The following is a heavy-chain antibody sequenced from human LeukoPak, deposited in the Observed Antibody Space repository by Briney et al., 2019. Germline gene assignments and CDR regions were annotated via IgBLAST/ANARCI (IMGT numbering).Heavy chain of an antibody. CDR1: GFTVSSNY. Sequence: GGSLRLSCAASGFTVSSNYMSWVRQAPGKGLEWVSFISSGGNTYYADSVKGRFTISRDDSKNTLYLQMNSLRAEDTAVYYCVRDAKLVLWNDVRKPVDYWGQGTLVTVSS. J-gene: IGHJ4*02. V-gene: IGHV3-53*01. CDR3: VRDAKLVLWNDVRKPVDY. D-gene: IGHD1-1*01. CDR2: ISSGGNT.